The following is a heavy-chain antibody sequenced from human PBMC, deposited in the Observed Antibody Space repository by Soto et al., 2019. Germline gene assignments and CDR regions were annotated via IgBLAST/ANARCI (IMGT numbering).Heavy chain of an antibody. V-gene: IGHV5-10-1*01. CDR2: IDPSDSYT. D-gene: IGHD3-16*02. CDR3: ARHGVIPWGHYYGMDV. CDR1: GYSFTSYW. J-gene: IGHJ6*02. Sequence: GESLKISCKGSGYSFTSYWISWVRQMPGKGLEWMGRIDPSDSYTNYSPSFQGHVTISADKSISTAYLQWSSLKASDTAMYYCARHGVIPWGHYYGMDVWGQGTTVTVSS.